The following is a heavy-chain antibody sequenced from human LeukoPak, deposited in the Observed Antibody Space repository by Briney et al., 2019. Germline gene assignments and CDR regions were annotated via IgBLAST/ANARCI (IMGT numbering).Heavy chain of an antibody. V-gene: IGHV4-59*01. CDR1: GGSISSYY. J-gene: IGHJ4*02. D-gene: IGHD3-3*01. CDR3: ARVVTTSIPHYDFWSGYIYYFDY. CDR2: IYYSGST. Sequence: KPSETLSLTCTVSGGSISSYYWSWIRQPPGKGLEWIGYIYYSGSTNYNPSLKSRVTISVDTSKNQFSLKLSSVTAADTAVYYCARVVTTSIPHYDFWSGYIYYFDYWGQGTLVTVSS.